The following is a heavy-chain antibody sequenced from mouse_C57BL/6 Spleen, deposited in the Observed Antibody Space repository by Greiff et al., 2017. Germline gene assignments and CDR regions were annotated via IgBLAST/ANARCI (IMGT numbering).Heavy chain of an antibody. J-gene: IGHJ2*01. CDR3: ERQRNICYGNYGGFFFDY. Sequence: QVQLQQSGAELVRPGSSVKLSCKASGYTFTSYWMDWVKQRPGQGLEWIGNIYPSDSETHYNQKFKDKATLTVDKSSSTAYMQPSSLTSEDSAVXYWERQRNICYGNYGGFFFDYWGQGTTLTVSS. CDR1: GYTFTSYW. D-gene: IGHD2-1*01. CDR2: IYPSDSET. V-gene: IGHV1-61*01.